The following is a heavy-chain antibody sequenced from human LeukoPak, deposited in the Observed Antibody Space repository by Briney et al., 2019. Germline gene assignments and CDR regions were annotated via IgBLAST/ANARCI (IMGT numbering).Heavy chain of an antibody. J-gene: IGHJ4*02. D-gene: IGHD7-27*01. CDR1: GYTFTSYD. Sequence: ASVKVSCKASGYTFTSYDINWVRQATGQGPEWVGWMTPKSGNTGYAQKFQGRVTLTRDTSTGTAYMDLSSLRSEDTAVYFCARNLYGTGEFDYWGQGTLVTVSS. CDR3: ARNLYGTGEFDY. CDR2: MTPKSGNT. V-gene: IGHV1-8*01.